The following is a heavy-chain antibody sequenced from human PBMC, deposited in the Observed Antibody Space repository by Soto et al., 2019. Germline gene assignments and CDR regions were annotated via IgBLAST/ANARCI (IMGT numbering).Heavy chain of an antibody. V-gene: IGHV3-66*01. D-gene: IGHD2-15*01. CDR3: AKDAILGSGGSCYGVRMDV. J-gene: IGHJ6*04. Sequence: EVQLVETGGGLVQPGGSLRLSCAAAGFTVSSNSMSWVRQAPGKGLEWVSLIQSGGNTYDADSVKGRFTISRDSSKNMLHLQMDSLRAEYTAVYYGAKDAILGSGGSCYGVRMDVWGKRTTVTVSS. CDR1: GFTVSSNS. CDR2: IQSGGNT.